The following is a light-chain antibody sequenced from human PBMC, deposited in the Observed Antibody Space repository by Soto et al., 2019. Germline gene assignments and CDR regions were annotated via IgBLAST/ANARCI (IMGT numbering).Light chain of an antibody. CDR1: SSDVGRYDY. V-gene: IGLV2-14*01. Sequence: QSVLTQPASVSGSPGQSIAISCTGTSSDVGRYDYVSWYQHHPGKAPKLIIHEVSNRPSGVSDRFSGSKSGNTASLTISGLQADDEADYYCSSHTTYNTQVFGTGTKVTVL. CDR3: SSHTTYNTQV. J-gene: IGLJ1*01. CDR2: EVS.